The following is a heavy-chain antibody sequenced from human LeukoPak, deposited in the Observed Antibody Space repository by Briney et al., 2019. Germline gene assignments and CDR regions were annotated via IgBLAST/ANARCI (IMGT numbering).Heavy chain of an antibody. J-gene: IGHJ4*02. V-gene: IGHV1-18*01. CDR2: ISGYNGNT. CDR1: GYTFSSYG. D-gene: IGHD5-18*01. CDR3: AKDTAMAYYFDY. Sequence: ASVKVSCKASGYTFSSYGISWVRQAPGQGLEWMGWISGYNGNTHYAQKFQGRVTMTRGTSISTAYMELSRLRSDDTAVYYCAKDTAMAYYFDYWGQGTLVTVSS.